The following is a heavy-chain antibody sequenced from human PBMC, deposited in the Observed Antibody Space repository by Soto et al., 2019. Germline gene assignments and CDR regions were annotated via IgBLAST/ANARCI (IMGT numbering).Heavy chain of an antibody. CDR1: GGSISSGGYS. V-gene: IGHV4-30-2*01. J-gene: IGHJ6*01. D-gene: IGHD5-12*01. CDR2: IYHSGST. CDR3: AREIMATSPPYYSSGMDV. Sequence: SETLSLTCAVSGGSISSGGYSWIWIRQPPGKGLGWIGYIYHSGSTYYNPSLKSRVTISVDRSKKQFSLKLSSVTAADTAVYYCAREIMATSPPYYSSGMDVWGQGT.